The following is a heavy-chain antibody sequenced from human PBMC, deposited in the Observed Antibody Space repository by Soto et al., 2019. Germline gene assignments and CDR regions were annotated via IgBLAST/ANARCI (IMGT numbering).Heavy chain of an antibody. J-gene: IGHJ3*02. CDR2: IDYSGST. Sequence: QVQLQESGPGLVKPSQTLSLTCTVSGGSFSSGDYYWSWIRQPPDQGLEWIGFIDYSGSTYYNPSLKSRVTMSVDTSKNQFSLKLSSVTAADTAVYYCARAQPDPGLDAFDIWGQGTMVTVSS. V-gene: IGHV4-30-4*01. CDR1: GGSFSSGDYY. CDR3: ARAQPDPGLDAFDI.